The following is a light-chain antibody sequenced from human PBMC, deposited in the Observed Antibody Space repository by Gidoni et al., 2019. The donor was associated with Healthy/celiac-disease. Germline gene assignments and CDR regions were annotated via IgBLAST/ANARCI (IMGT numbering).Light chain of an antibody. CDR1: QGISSY. CDR2: AAS. V-gene: IGKV1-8*01. Sequence: AIRMTQSPSSFSASTGDRVTITCRASQGISSYLAWYQQKPGKAPKLLIYAASTLQSGVPSRFSGSGSGTDLTLTISCLQSEDFATYYCQQYYSYRRTFGQETKVEIK. CDR3: QQYYSYRRT. J-gene: IGKJ1*01.